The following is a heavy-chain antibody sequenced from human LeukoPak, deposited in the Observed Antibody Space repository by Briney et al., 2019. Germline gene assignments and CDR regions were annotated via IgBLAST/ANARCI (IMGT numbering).Heavy chain of an antibody. CDR2: INPSVGST. J-gene: IGHJ4*02. Sequence: ASVKVSCKASGYDFTTNYIHWVRQAPGQGLEWMGTINPSVGSTTYGQRFQGRVTTTRDTSTTTVYMDLSSLTSEDTAIYYCAKGYCTGASCYVLDSWGQGTLVTVSS. CDR3: AKGYCTGASCYVLDS. D-gene: IGHD2-15*01. CDR1: GYDFTTNY. V-gene: IGHV1-46*01.